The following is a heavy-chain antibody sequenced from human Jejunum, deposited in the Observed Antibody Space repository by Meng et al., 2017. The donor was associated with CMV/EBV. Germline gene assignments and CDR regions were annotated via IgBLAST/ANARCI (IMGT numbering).Heavy chain of an antibody. J-gene: IGHJ4*02. CDR1: DDNFRSYV. D-gene: IGHD5-18*01. CDR2: IRHYSGNT. Sequence: SDDNFRSYVTNWVRQAPGQGLEWMGWIRHYSGNTKYAQRLQGRLTMTHDTSTKTAYMELTRLTSDDTAVYFCARSGINTYGFFDHWGQGSLVTVSS. CDR3: ARSGINTYGFFDH. V-gene: IGHV1-18*01.